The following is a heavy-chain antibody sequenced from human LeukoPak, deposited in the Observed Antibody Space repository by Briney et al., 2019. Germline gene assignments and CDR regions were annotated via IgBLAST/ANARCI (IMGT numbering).Heavy chain of an antibody. CDR1: GYTFTSYY. Sequence: ASVKVSCKASGYTFTSYYMHWVRQAPGQGLEWMGIINPSGGSTSYAQKFQGRVTMTRDTSTSTVYMELSSLRSEDTAVYYCARTADYGDYGPGAFDIWGQGTMVTVSS. V-gene: IGHV1-46*01. J-gene: IGHJ3*02. CDR2: INPSGGST. CDR3: ARTADYGDYGPGAFDI. D-gene: IGHD4-17*01.